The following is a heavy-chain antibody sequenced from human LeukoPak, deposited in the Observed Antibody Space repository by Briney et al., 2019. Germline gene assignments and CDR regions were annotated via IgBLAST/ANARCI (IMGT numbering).Heavy chain of an antibody. CDR3: AAGRGSYYFFFQH. Sequence: GSLRLSCAASGFTFSSYAMSWVRQAPGKGLEWVSAISGSGGSTYYADSVKGRFTISRDNSKNTLYLQMNSLRAEDTAVYYCAAGRGSYYFFFQHWGQGTLVTVSS. D-gene: IGHD1-26*01. CDR1: GFTFSSYA. V-gene: IGHV3-23*01. J-gene: IGHJ1*01. CDR2: ISGSGGST.